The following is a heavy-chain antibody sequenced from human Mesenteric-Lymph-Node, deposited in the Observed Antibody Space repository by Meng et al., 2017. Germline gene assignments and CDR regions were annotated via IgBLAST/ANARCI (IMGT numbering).Heavy chain of an antibody. CDR3: ARDFSPWYSGSYGGTYFDY. D-gene: IGHD1-26*01. CDR1: GYTFTGYY. CDR2: INPNSGGT. V-gene: IGHV1-2*02. Sequence: ASVKVSCKASGYTFTGYYMHWVRQAPGQGLEWMGWINPNSGGTNYAQKFQGRVTMTRDTSISTAYMELSRLRSDGTAVYYCARDFSPWYSGSYGGTYFDYWGQGTLVTVSS. J-gene: IGHJ4*02.